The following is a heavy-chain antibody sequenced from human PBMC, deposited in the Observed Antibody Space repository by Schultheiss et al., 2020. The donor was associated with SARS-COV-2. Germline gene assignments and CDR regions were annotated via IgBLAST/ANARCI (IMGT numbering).Heavy chain of an antibody. Sequence: GGSLRLSCAASGFTFSSYSMNWVRQAPDKGLEWVAVISYDGSNKYYADSVKGRFTISRDNSKNTLYLQMNSLRAEDTAVYYCARDHWARGSSSAAVEGDFDYWGQGTLVTVSS. CDR2: ISYDGSNK. J-gene: IGHJ4*02. D-gene: IGHD6-6*01. V-gene: IGHV3-30*03. CDR1: GFTFSSYS. CDR3: ARDHWARGSSSAAVEGDFDY.